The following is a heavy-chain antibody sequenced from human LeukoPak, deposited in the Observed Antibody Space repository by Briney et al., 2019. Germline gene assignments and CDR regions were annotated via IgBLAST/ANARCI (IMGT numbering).Heavy chain of an antibody. Sequence: SGGSLRLSCAASGFTVSSNYMSWVRQAPGKGLEWVSVIYNSGSTYYADSVKGRFSISRDNSKNTLYLQMNSLRAEDTAVYYCARAREYYFDYWGQGTLVTVSS. D-gene: IGHD5-24*01. V-gene: IGHV3-66*01. J-gene: IGHJ4*02. CDR1: GFTVSSNY. CDR2: IYNSGST. CDR3: ARAREYYFDY.